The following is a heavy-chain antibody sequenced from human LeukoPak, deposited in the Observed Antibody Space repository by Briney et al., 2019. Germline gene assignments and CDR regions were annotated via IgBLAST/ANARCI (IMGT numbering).Heavy chain of an antibody. CDR3: TTWIRYYGSGSYFAFDI. CDR2: IKSKTDGGTT. Sequence: GGSLRLSCAASGFPFSNAWMSWVRQAPGKGLEVVGRIKSKTDGGTTDYAAPVKGRFTISRDDSKNTMYLQMNSLKTEDAAVYYCTTWIRYYGSGSYFAFDIWGQGTMVTVSS. CDR1: GFPFSNAW. D-gene: IGHD3-10*01. J-gene: IGHJ3*02. V-gene: IGHV3-15*01.